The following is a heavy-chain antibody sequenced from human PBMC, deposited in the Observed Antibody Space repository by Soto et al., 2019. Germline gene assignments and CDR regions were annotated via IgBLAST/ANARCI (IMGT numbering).Heavy chain of an antibody. D-gene: IGHD3-3*01. Sequence: QITLNESGPTQVKPRQTLTLTCTFSGFSLTTSGVGVGWIRQSPGKAPEWLALIYWDDDKRYSPSLKSRLTITKATSTNQVVLTMADLDPADTATYYCAHRVLRTVFGLVTTTAIYFDFWGQGTPVAASS. CDR2: IYWDDDK. J-gene: IGHJ4*02. CDR3: AHRVLRTVFGLVTTTAIYFDF. V-gene: IGHV2-5*02. CDR1: GFSLTTSGVG.